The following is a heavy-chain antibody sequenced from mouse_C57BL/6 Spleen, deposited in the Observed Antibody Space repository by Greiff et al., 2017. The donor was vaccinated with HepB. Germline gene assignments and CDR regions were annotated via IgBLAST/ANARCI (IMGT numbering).Heavy chain of an antibody. J-gene: IGHJ3*01. V-gene: IGHV5-17*01. CDR1: GFTFSDYG. D-gene: IGHD4-1*01. CDR3: ARGDWDFAY. Sequence: EVQVVESGGGLVKPGGSLKLSCAASGFTFSDYGMHWVRQAPEKGLEWVAYISSGSSTIYYADTVKGRFTISRDNAKNTLFLQMTSLRSEDTAMYYCARGDWDFAYWGQGTLVTVSA. CDR2: ISSGSSTI.